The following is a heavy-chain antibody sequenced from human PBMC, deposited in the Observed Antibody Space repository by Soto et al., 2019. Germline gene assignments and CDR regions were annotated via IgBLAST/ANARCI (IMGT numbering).Heavy chain of an antibody. J-gene: IGHJ6*02. CDR1: GGSISSYY. CDR3: ARDKYYGSGSFDYGMDV. CDR2: IYYSGST. D-gene: IGHD3-10*01. Sequence: SETLSLTCTVSGGSISSYYWSWIRQTPGKGLEWIGFIYYSGSTNYNPSLKSRVTISVDTSKNQFSLKLSSVTAADTAVYYCARDKYYGSGSFDYGMDVWGQGTTDTVSS. V-gene: IGHV4-59*12.